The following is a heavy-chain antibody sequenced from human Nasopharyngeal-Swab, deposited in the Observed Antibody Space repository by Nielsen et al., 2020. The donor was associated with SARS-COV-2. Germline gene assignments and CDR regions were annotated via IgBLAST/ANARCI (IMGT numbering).Heavy chain of an antibody. CDR2: ISSSSSYI. Sequence: GGSLRLSCAASGFTFSSYSMNWVRQAPGKGLEWVSSISSSSSYIYYADSVKGRFTISRDNAKNSLYLQMNSLRAEDTAVYYCARCSSTSCYVDYWGQGTLVTVSS. V-gene: IGHV3-21*01. D-gene: IGHD2-2*01. CDR3: ARCSSTSCYVDY. J-gene: IGHJ4*02. CDR1: GFTFSSYS.